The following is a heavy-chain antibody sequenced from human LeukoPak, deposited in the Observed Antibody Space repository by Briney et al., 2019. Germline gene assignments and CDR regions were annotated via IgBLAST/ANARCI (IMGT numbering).Heavy chain of an antibody. V-gene: IGHV4-59*08. CDR3: ARHKGNSYGPWDD. CDR1: GASVSSYY. CDR2: FSYSGNT. J-gene: IGHJ4*02. Sequence: PSETLSLTCTVSGASVSSYYWSWIRQPPGKKLESIGYFSYSGNTNYNPSLQSRVTISVDTSKNQFSLRLNSVTAADTAVYYCARHKGNSYGPWDDWGQGTLVTVPS. D-gene: IGHD3-10*01.